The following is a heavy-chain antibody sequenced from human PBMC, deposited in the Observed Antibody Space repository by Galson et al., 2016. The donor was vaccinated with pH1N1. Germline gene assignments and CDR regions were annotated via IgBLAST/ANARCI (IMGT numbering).Heavy chain of an antibody. J-gene: IGHJ6*02. CDR1: GFSFSNAW. CDR2: IKRNADGGTT. D-gene: IGHD4-17*01. Sequence: SLRLSCAASGFSFSNAWMSWVRQAPGKGPEWVGRIKRNADGGTTDYAAPVKGRFTISRDDSENTLYLQMNSLKTEDTAVYYCTTDRDYGDYLGGMDVWGQGTTVTVSS. V-gene: IGHV3-15*01. CDR3: TTDRDYGDYLGGMDV.